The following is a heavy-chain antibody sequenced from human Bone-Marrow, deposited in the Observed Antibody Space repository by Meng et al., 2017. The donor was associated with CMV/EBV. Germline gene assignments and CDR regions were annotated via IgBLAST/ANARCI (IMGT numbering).Heavy chain of an antibody. Sequence: SETLSLTCTVSGGSISSSSYYWGWIRQPPGKGLEWIGSIYYSGSTYYNPSLKSRVTISVDTSKNQFSLKLSSVTAADTAVYYCTTDPNWNDVPGLDYWGQGTLVTVSS. CDR1: GGSISSSSYY. CDR2: IYYSGST. D-gene: IGHD1-20*01. V-gene: IGHV4-39*07. J-gene: IGHJ4*02. CDR3: TTDPNWNDVPGLDY.